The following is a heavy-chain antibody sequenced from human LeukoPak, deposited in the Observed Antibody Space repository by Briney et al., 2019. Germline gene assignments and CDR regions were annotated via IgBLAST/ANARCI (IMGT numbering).Heavy chain of an antibody. V-gene: IGHV1-69*05. CDR2: IIPIFGTA. D-gene: IGHD4-11*01. Sequence: SVKVSCKASGGTFSSYAISWVRQAPGQGLEWMGRIIPIFGTANYAQRFQGRVTITTDESTSTAYMELSSLRSEDTAVYYCARGEPYSNYVPDYWGQGTLVTVSS. CDR1: GGTFSSYA. CDR3: ARGEPYSNYVPDY. J-gene: IGHJ4*02.